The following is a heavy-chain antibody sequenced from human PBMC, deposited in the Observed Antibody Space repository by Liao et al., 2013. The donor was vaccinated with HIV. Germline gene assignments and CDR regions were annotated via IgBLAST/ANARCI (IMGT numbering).Heavy chain of an antibody. V-gene: IGHV4-34*01. CDR1: GQLFNTYY. D-gene: IGHD6-19*01. CDR3: ARGVLGKKVYSSGFNY. J-gene: IGHJ4*02. CDR2: INHGGAT. Sequence: QVRLQQWGARLLKPSETLSLTCAVDGQLFNTYYWSWVRQPPGKGLEWIGEINHGGATSYNPSLTGRVTISVDTSKNQVSLNLTSVTVADTAVYYCARGVLGKKVYSSGFNYWGQGTPVTVSS.